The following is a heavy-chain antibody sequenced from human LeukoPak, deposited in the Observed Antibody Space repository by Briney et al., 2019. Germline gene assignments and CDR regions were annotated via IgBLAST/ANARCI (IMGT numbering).Heavy chain of an antibody. CDR2: ISGSTGRT. Sequence: PGGSLRLSCAASGFTFSNYEMNWVRQAPGKGLEWVSAISGSTGRTYYADSVKGRFTISRDNSKNTLYLQMNSLRAEDTAVYYCARDVYDYVWGSYRFFDYWGQGTLVTVSS. V-gene: IGHV3-23*01. CDR3: ARDVYDYVWGSYRFFDY. CDR1: GFTFSNYE. D-gene: IGHD3-16*02. J-gene: IGHJ4*02.